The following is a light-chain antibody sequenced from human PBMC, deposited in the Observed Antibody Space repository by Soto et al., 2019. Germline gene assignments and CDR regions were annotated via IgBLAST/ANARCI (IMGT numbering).Light chain of an antibody. J-gene: IGLJ1*01. Sequence: QSVITQPASGSVAPGPSIMICFSGTSGKVGGYIYVSWYQQHQGKAPKLMIFQVSNRPSGVSNRFSGSKSGNTASLTISGLLAEDEADYFCSSYTSGSTPLVFGTGTKVNVL. CDR3: SSYTSGSTPLV. V-gene: IGLV2-14*01. CDR2: QVS. CDR1: SGKVGGYIY.